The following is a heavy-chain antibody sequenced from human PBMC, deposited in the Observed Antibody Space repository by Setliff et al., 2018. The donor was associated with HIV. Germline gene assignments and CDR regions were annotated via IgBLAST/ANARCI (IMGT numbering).Heavy chain of an antibody. Sequence: LRLSCAASGFTFSSYGMHWVRQAPGKGLEWVAFIRYDGSNKYYADSVKGRFTISRDNSKNTLYLQMNSLRAEDTAVYYCAKEQVPAAIQFHYYYMDVWGKGTTVTVSS. D-gene: IGHD2-2*01. CDR3: AKEQVPAAIQFHYYYMDV. J-gene: IGHJ6*03. V-gene: IGHV3-30*02. CDR2: IRYDGSNK. CDR1: GFTFSSYG.